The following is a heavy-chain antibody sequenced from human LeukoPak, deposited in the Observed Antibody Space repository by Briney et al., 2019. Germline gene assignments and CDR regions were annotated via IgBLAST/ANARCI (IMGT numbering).Heavy chain of an antibody. Sequence: SETLSLMCTVSGGSMSSFYWTWIRQPAGKGLEWIGRVFSSGKTDYNPSLKSRVTMSTDTSQNHFSLKLTAVTAADAAVYYCAREGQWLGELDYWGQAILVTVSS. V-gene: IGHV4-4*07. D-gene: IGHD3-10*01. CDR3: AREGQWLGELDY. CDR2: VFSSGKT. CDR1: GGSMSSFY. J-gene: IGHJ4*02.